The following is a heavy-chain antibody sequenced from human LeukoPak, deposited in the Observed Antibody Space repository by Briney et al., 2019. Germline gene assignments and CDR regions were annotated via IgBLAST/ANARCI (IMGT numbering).Heavy chain of an antibody. D-gene: IGHD3-10*01. J-gene: IGHJ6*03. Sequence: ASVKVSCKASGYTFTSYGISWVRQAPGQGLEWMGWISAYNGNTNCAQKLQGRVTMTTDTSTSTAYMELRSLRSDDTAVYYCARVVRGTGGSGSYYPNYYYYYYMDVWGKGTTVTISS. V-gene: IGHV1-18*01. CDR2: ISAYNGNT. CDR3: ARVVRGTGGSGSYYPNYYYYYYMDV. CDR1: GYTFTSYG.